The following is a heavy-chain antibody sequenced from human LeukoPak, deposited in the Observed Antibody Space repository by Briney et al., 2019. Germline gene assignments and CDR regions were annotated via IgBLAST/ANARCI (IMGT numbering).Heavy chain of an antibody. CDR3: AREITGTRGVDY. CDR2: MYTSGIT. V-gene: IGHV4-4*07. Sequence: PSETLSLTCTDSGDSFSSYFGSWIRQPAGKGLEWTGRMYTSGITNSNPSLKSRVTMSVDTSKNQFSLNLTSVTAADTAVYYCAREITGTRGVDYWGQGILVTVSS. D-gene: IGHD1-7*01. J-gene: IGHJ4*02. CDR1: GDSFSSYF.